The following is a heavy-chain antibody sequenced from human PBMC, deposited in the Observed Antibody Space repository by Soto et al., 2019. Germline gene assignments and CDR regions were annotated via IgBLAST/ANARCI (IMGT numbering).Heavy chain of an antibody. Sequence: QVQLQQWGAGLLKPSETLSLTCAVYGGSFSGYYWSWIRQPPGKGLEWIGEINHSGSTNYNPSLKSRVTISVDTSKNQFPLKLSSVTAADTAVYYCARGDYYDSSGYFDYWGQGTLVTVSS. CDR3: ARGDYYDSSGYFDY. CDR1: GGSFSGYY. J-gene: IGHJ4*02. V-gene: IGHV4-34*01. CDR2: INHSGST. D-gene: IGHD3-22*01.